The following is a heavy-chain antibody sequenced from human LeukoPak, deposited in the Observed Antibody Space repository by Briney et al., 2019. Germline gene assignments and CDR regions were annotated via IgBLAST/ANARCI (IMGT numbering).Heavy chain of an antibody. CDR2: IIPILGIA. Sequence: SVKVSCKASGYTFTSYGISWVRQAPGQGLEWMGRIIPILGIANYAQKFQGRVTITADKSTSTAYMELSSLRSEDTAVYYCASGWLQSHDAFDIWGQGTMVTVSS. V-gene: IGHV1-69*04. CDR3: ASGWLQSHDAFDI. CDR1: GYTFTSYG. J-gene: IGHJ3*02. D-gene: IGHD5-24*01.